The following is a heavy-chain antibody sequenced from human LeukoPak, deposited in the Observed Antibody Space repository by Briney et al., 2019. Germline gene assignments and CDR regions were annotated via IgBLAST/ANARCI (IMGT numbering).Heavy chain of an antibody. CDR1: GLSFSNYW. CDR3: ASGSGWVFDY. V-gene: IGHV3-7*01. D-gene: IGHD6-19*01. Sequence: GGSLRLSCVVSGLSFSNYWMSWVRQAPGKGLEWVANIKQGGSEQYYVASVKGRFTISRDNAKDSVYLQMNSLRVEDTAVYFCASGSGWVFDYWGHGTLVTVSS. J-gene: IGHJ4*01. CDR2: IKQGGSEQ.